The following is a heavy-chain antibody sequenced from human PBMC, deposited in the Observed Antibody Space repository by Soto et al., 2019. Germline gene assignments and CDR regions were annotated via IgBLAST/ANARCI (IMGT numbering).Heavy chain of an antibody. CDR2: IYYSGST. D-gene: IGHD2-15*01. CDR1: GGSISSSSYY. V-gene: IGHV4-39*01. Sequence: SETLSLTCTVSGGSISSSSYYWGWIRQPPXKGLEWIGSIYYSGSTYYNPSLKSRVTISVDTSKNQFSLKLSSVTAADTAVYYCARSLGYCSGGSCSNWFDPWGQGTLVTVSS. CDR3: ARSLGYCSGGSCSNWFDP. J-gene: IGHJ5*02.